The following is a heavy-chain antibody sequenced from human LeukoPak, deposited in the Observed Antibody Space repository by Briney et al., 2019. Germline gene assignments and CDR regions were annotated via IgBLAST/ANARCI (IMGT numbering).Heavy chain of an antibody. Sequence: GGSLRLSCAASGFTFSSYWMHWVRQAPGKGLVWVSRINSDGSSTSYADSVKGRFTISRDNAKNTLYLQMNSLRAEDTAVYYCAREPLPLRYYYYYGMDVWGQGTTVTVSS. D-gene: IGHD4-17*01. CDR2: INSDGSST. CDR1: GFTFSSYW. V-gene: IGHV3-74*01. J-gene: IGHJ6*02. CDR3: AREPLPLRYYYYYGMDV.